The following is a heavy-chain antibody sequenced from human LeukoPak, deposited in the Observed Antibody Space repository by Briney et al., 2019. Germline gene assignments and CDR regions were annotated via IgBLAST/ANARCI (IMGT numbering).Heavy chain of an antibody. J-gene: IGHJ6*02. CDR3: ARAITGLQLWPRQIYYYYYYGMDV. Sequence: ASVKVSCTASGYTFTIYGIRWVRPAPGQGLEWMGWISAYNGNTNYAQKLQGRVTMTTDTSTSTAYMELRSLRSDDTAVYYCARAITGLQLWPRQIYYYYYYGMDVWGQGTTVTVSS. CDR1: GYTFTIYG. CDR2: ISAYNGNT. D-gene: IGHD5-18*01. V-gene: IGHV1-18*01.